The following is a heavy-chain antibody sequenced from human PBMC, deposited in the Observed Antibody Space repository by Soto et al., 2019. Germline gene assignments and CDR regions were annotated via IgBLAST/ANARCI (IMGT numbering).Heavy chain of an antibody. CDR3: CSLDYGQWY. CDR1: GYTFTSHH. Sequence: ASVKVSCKASGYTFTSHHMHWVRQVPGEGLDWMGMINPRSGGTNSPQKFQGRVTMTRDTSTSTVYMELSSLRSEDTAVYYCCSLDYGQWYWARGNLVTVSS. D-gene: IGHD3-10*01. V-gene: IGHV1-46*03. J-gene: IGHJ4*02. CDR2: INPRSGGT.